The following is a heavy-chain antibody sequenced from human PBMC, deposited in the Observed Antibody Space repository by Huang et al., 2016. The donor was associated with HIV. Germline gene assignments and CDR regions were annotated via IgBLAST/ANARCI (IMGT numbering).Heavy chain of an antibody. CDR1: GFTFGSYA. CDR2: TTGSGGST. J-gene: IGHJ3*02. V-gene: IGHV3-23*01. Sequence: EVQLLESGGGLAQPGGSLRLSCTASGFTFGSYALNWVRQAPGKGLWLVSGTTGSGGSTYYANSVKGRFTISRDKSKNTLYLQMNSLRAEDTALYYCAKHLGGRRGFTFIVLFGAFDMWGQGTMVTVSS. CDR3: AKHLGGRRGFTFIVLFGAFDM. D-gene: IGHD3-22*01.